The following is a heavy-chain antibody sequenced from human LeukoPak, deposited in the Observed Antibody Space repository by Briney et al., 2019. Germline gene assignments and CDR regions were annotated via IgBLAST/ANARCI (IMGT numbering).Heavy chain of an antibody. V-gene: IGHV3-53*01. CDR2: IYSGGST. CDR3: ARVGGSSGYYPYYFDY. CDR1: GGSISSYY. J-gene: IGHJ4*02. D-gene: IGHD3-22*01. Sequence: ETLSLTCTVSGGSISSYYWSWIRQPPGKGLDWVSVIYSGGSTYYADSVKGRFTISRDNSKNTLYLQMNSLRAEDTAVYYCARVGGSSGYYPYYFDYWGQGTLVTVSS.